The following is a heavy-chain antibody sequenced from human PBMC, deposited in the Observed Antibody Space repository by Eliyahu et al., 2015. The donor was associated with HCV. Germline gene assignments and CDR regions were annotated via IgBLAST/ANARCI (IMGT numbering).Heavy chain of an antibody. V-gene: IGHV3-23*01. CDR2: ISGSGGST. D-gene: IGHD3-22*01. CDR1: GFTLNXYA. J-gene: IGHJ6*02. CDR3: AKGWDNSGYADYYAMDV. Sequence: EVQLLESGGGLVQPGGSXRLXCAAXGFTLNXYAMSWVRQAPGKGLEWVSVISGSGGSTHYADSVKGRFTISRDNSNNTLYLQVNSLRDEDTAVYYCAKGWDNSGYADYYAMDVWGQGTTVTVSS.